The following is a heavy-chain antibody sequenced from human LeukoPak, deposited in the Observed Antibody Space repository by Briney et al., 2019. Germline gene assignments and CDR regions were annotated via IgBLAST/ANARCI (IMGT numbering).Heavy chain of an antibody. Sequence: SETLSLTCTVSGGSISSGSYYWSWIRQPAGRGLEWIGRIYTSGSTNYNPSLKSRVTISVDTSKNQFSLKLSSVTAADTAVYYCARDLVVWGSYRPYFDYWGQGTLVTVSS. CDR2: IYTSGST. CDR3: ARDLVVWGSYRPYFDY. V-gene: IGHV4-61*02. J-gene: IGHJ4*02. D-gene: IGHD3-16*02. CDR1: GGSISSGSYY.